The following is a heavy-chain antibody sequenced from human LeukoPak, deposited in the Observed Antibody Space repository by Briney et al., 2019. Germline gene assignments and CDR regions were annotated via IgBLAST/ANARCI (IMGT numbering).Heavy chain of an antibody. V-gene: IGHV3-9*01. Sequence: QAGGSLRLSCPASGFTFDDYAMHWVRHAPGKGLEWVSGISWNSGSIGYVDSVKGRFTISRDNAENSLYLQMNSLRVEDTAVYYCARDGGMIRFGGQDVWGQGTTVTVS. CDR2: ISWNSGSI. CDR3: ARDGGMIRFGGQDV. J-gene: IGHJ6*02. D-gene: IGHD3-16*01. CDR1: GFTFDDYA.